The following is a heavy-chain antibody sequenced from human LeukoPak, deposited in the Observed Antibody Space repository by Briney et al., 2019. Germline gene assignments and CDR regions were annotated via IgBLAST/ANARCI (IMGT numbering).Heavy chain of an antibody. Sequence: GGSLRRSCAASGFTFSSYWMSWVRQAPGKGLEWVANIKQDGSEKYYVDSVKGRFTISRDNAKDSPYLQMNSLRAEDTAVYYCAKTNWNSLYLDYWGQGTLVTVSS. V-gene: IGHV3-7*01. CDR1: GFTFSSYW. J-gene: IGHJ4*02. CDR2: IKQDGSEK. CDR3: AKTNWNSLYLDY. D-gene: IGHD1-7*01.